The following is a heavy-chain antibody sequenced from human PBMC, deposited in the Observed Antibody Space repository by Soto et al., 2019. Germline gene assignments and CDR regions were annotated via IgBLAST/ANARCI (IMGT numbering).Heavy chain of an antibody. V-gene: IGHV3-30*18. Sequence: QVQLVESGGAVVQPGKSLRLSCAASGFTFSTYGMHWVRQAPGKGLEWVAVMSYDESNKYDGDSVKGRFTISRDNSKHTLYLQMDSMRADDTAVYYCAKDRNYGDYGVGWSFDLWGRGTLFTVSS. D-gene: IGHD4-17*01. J-gene: IGHJ2*01. CDR1: GFTFSTYG. CDR3: AKDRNYGDYGVGWSFDL. CDR2: MSYDESNK.